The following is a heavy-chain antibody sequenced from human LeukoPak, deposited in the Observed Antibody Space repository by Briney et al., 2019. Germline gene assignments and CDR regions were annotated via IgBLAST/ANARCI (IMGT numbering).Heavy chain of an antibody. CDR1: GYTFTGYY. Sequence: ASVKVSCKASGYTFTGYYMHWVRQAPGQGLEWMGIINPSGGSTSYAQKFQGRVTMTRDMSTSTVYVELSSLRSEDTAVYYCARSLGGTASDDYWGQGTLVTVSS. CDR3: ARSLGGTASDDY. D-gene: IGHD3-16*01. J-gene: IGHJ4*02. V-gene: IGHV1-46*01. CDR2: INPSGGST.